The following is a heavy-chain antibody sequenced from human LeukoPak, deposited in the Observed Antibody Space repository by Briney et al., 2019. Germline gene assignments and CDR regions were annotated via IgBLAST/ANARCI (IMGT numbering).Heavy chain of an antibody. J-gene: IGHJ4*02. D-gene: IGHD5-12*01. V-gene: IGHV4-59*01. CDR2: IYYSGST. CDR3: AREEDSGYADY. Sequence: SETLSLTCTVSGVSISSYYWSWIRQPPGKGLEWIGYIYYSGSTNYNPSLKSRVTISVDTSKNQFSLKLSSVTAADTAVYYCAREEDSGYADYWGQGTLVTVSS. CDR1: GVSISSYY.